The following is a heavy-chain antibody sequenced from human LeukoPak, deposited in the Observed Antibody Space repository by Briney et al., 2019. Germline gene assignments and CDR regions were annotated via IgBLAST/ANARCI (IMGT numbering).Heavy chain of an antibody. D-gene: IGHD4-17*01. Sequence: KSGGSLRLSCAASGFSFSSYSMNWVRQAPGKGLEWVSYISSSSTYIGYSDSVKGRFTVSRDDAKNSLYLQMNSLRAEDTAVYYCARAGVTTSGDAFDIWGQGTMVTVSS. J-gene: IGHJ3*02. CDR3: ARAGVTTSGDAFDI. CDR2: ISSSSTYI. V-gene: IGHV3-21*01. CDR1: GFSFSSYS.